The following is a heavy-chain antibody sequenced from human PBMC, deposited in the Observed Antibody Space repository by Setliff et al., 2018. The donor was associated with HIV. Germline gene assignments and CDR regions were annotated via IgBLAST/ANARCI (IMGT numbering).Heavy chain of an antibody. J-gene: IGHJ4*02. CDR1: GGALSAYY. V-gene: IGHV4-34*01. D-gene: IGHD3-9*01. CDR2: ISHSGST. CDR3: AASGALTDWTYY. Sequence: NPSETLSLTCAVYGGALSAYYWSWIRQSPGKGLEWIGEISHSGSTKYNPSLRSRVTISVDTSKNQFSLKLISVTAADTAVYYCAASGALTDWTYYWGQGALVTVSS.